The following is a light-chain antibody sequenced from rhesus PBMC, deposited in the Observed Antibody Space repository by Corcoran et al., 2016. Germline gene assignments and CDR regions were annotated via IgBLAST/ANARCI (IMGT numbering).Light chain of an antibody. Sequence: EIVMTQSPATLALSPGERATLSCRASQSVSSYLAWYQQKPGQAPRPLIYGASSRATGIPDRFSRSGAVTEFTRHLSSLGPEDVGVYFCLQSSNWWTFGQGTKVEIK. J-gene: IGKJ1*01. CDR3: LQSSNWWT. CDR1: QSVSSY. V-gene: IGKV3-24*04. CDR2: GAS.